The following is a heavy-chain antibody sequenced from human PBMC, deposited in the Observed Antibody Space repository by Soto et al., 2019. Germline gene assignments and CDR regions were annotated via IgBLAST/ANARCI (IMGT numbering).Heavy chain of an antibody. CDR3: TRLYSGVPAAMLGSRSYYYYYYMDV. CDR1: GFTFSGSA. CDR2: IRSKANSYAT. D-gene: IGHD2-2*01. V-gene: IGHV3-73*01. Sequence: PGGSLRLSCAASGFTFSGSAMHWVRQASGKGLEWVGRIRSKANSYATAYAASVKGRFTISGDDSKNTEYLQMNSLKTEDTAVYYCTRLYSGVPAAMLGSRSYYYYYYMDVWGKGTTVTVSS. J-gene: IGHJ6*03.